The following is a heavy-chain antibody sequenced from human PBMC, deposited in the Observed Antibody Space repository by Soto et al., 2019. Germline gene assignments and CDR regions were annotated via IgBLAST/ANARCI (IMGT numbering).Heavy chain of an antibody. J-gene: IGHJ6*04. V-gene: IGHV4-59*01. D-gene: IGHD3-3*01. CDR2: IYYSGST. Sequence: SETLSLTCTVSGGSISSYYWSWIRQPPGKGLEWIGYIYYSGSTNYNPSLKSRVTISVDTSKNQFSLKLSSVTAADTAVYYCANIWSGYKRGEMDVWGKGTTVTVSS. CDR3: ANIWSGYKRGEMDV. CDR1: GGSISSYY.